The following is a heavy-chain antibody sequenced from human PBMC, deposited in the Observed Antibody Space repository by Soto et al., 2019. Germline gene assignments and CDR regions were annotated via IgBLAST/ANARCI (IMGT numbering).Heavy chain of an antibody. Sequence: QITLKESGPTLVKPTQTLTLTCTFSGFSLTTSGVGVGWIRQPPGKALEWLGLIYWNDDKRYSPSLKSRVTIAKDTSRDQVVLTMTNMDPVDTATYFCARWALSGSYCSFDYWGQGTLVTVSS. CDR2: IYWNDDK. V-gene: IGHV2-5*01. CDR1: GFSLTTSGVG. J-gene: IGHJ4*02. CDR3: ARWALSGSYCSFDY. D-gene: IGHD3-16*02.